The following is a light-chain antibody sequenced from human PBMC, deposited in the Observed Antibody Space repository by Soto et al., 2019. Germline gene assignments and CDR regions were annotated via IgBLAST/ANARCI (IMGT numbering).Light chain of an antibody. V-gene: IGKV3-20*01. CDR2: GAS. CDR1: QSVSSSY. Sequence: EIVLTQSPGTLSLSPGERATLSCRASQSVSSSYLAWYQQKPGQTPSLLIYGASSRATGIPDRFSGSGSGTDFTLTISRLAHEDCAVYYCQQFGGSPPYTFGQGTKLESK. J-gene: IGKJ2*01. CDR3: QQFGGSPPYT.